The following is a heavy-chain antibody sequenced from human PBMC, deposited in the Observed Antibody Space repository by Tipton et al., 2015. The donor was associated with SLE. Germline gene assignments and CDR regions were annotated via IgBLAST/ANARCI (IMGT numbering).Heavy chain of an antibody. CDR3: VRLRSKVLIDY. J-gene: IGHJ4*02. CDR2: IYYSGST. D-gene: IGHD2-8*01. V-gene: IGHV4-39*07. Sequence: TLSLTCAVYGGSISSRSYYWAWIRQPPGKGLEWIGSIYYSGSTYYYPSLKSRITISVDTSKNQFSLEVRSVTAADTAVYYCVRLRSKVLIDYWGQGTLVTVSS. CDR1: GGSISSRSYY.